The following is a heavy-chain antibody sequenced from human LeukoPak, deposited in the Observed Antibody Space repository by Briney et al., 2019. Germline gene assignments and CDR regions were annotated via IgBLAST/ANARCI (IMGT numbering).Heavy chain of an antibody. D-gene: IGHD3-22*01. V-gene: IGHV1-69*01. Sequence: SVKVSCKASVGTSSSYAINWVRQAPGQGLEWMGGIIPISGTAHSAQKFQGRVTTTPDESTSTAYIELSRLRSEDTPVYYCARVESSGYFYYGEFYFDHWGQGTLVTVSS. CDR1: VGTSSSYA. CDR2: IIPISGTA. CDR3: ARVESSGYFYYGEFYFDH. J-gene: IGHJ4*02.